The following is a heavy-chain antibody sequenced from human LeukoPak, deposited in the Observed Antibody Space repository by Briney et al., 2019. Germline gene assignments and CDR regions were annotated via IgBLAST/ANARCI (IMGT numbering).Heavy chain of an antibody. CDR3: AKDPSNAGILGAFDI. CDR2: ISGSGGST. D-gene: IGHD3-10*01. V-gene: IGHV3-23*01. CDR1: GFTFSSYA. J-gene: IGHJ3*02. Sequence: PGGSLRLSCAASGFTFSSYAMSWVRQAPGKGLEWVSAISGSGGSTYYADSVKGRFTISRDNSKSTLYLQMNSLRAEDTAVYYCAKDPSNAGILGAFDIWGQGTMVTVSS.